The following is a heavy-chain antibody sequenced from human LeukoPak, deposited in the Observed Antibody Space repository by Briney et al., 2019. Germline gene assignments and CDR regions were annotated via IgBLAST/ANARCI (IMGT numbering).Heavy chain of an antibody. CDR1: GYIFTSNW. J-gene: IGHJ6*02. V-gene: IGHV5-51*01. D-gene: IGHD1/OR15-1a*01. CDR3: TRRAGTTGWSYYGRDV. Sequence: GESLKISCKGSGYIFTSNWISWVRQKPGKGLEWMGIINPADFDTKYSPSFQGQVTISADKSISTAYLQWSSLKASDSAMYYCTRRAGTTGWSYYGRDVWGQGTTVTVSS. CDR2: INPADFDT.